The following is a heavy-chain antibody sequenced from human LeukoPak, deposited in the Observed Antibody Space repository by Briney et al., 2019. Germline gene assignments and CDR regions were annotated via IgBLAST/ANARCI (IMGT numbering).Heavy chain of an antibody. Sequence: GGPLRLSCAASGRTFTEHYMHWIRQAPGKGLEWVSFIGGTAGSTYYADSVKGRFTISRDEAKNSLYLQMNSLRAEDTAVYYCAREWSAFDIWGQGTMVTVSS. CDR1: GRTFTEHY. J-gene: IGHJ3*02. CDR3: AREWSAFDI. V-gene: IGHV3-11*04. D-gene: IGHD2-8*01. CDR2: IGGTAGST.